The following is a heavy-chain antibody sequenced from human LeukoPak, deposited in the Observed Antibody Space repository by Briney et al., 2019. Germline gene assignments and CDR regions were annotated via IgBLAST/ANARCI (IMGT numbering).Heavy chain of an antibody. Sequence: GGSLRLSCAASGFTFSDYYMSWIRQAPGKGLEWVSYISSSSSYIYYADSVKGRFTISRDNAKNSLYLQMNSLRAEDTAVYYCAREYCSSTSCYGFDYWGQGTLVTVSS. D-gene: IGHD2-2*01. CDR1: GFTFSDYY. J-gene: IGHJ4*02. V-gene: IGHV3-11*06. CDR3: AREYCSSTSCYGFDY. CDR2: ISSSSSYI.